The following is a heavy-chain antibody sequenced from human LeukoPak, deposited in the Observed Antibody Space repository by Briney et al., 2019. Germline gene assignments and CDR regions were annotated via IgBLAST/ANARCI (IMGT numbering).Heavy chain of an antibody. D-gene: IGHD3-16*02. J-gene: IGHJ3*02. Sequence: GGSLRLSCAASGFTFSSYEMNWVRQAPGKGLEWVSYISSSGSTIYYADSVKGRFTISRDNSKNTLYLQMNSLRAEDTAVYYCAKGGMITFGGVIVRTYAFDIWGQGTMVTVSS. CDR2: ISSSGSTI. V-gene: IGHV3-48*03. CDR3: AKGGMITFGGVIVRTYAFDI. CDR1: GFTFSSYE.